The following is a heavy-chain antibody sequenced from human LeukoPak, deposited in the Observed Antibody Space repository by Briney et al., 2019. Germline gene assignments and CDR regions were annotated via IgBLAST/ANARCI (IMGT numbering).Heavy chain of an antibody. CDR3: ARGDPPDYFDY. D-gene: IGHD2-21*02. CDR1: GGSISSGGYS. J-gene: IGHJ4*02. Sequence: PSETLSLTCAVSGGSISSGGYSWSWIRQPPGKGLEWIGYIYHSGSTYYNPSLKSRVTISVDRSKNQFSLKLSSVTAAATAVYYCARGDPPDYFDYWGQGTLVTVSS. CDR2: IYHSGST. V-gene: IGHV4-30-2*01.